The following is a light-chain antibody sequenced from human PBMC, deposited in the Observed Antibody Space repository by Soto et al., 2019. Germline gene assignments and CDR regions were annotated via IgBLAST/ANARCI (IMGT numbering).Light chain of an antibody. J-gene: IGKJ1*01. Sequence: EIELTQAAASLSAYVGDRVTITCRASQSISSYLNWYQQKPGKAPKLLIYAASSLQSGVPSRFSGSGSGTDFTLTISSLQPEHSATYYCHHSYSKTFGPRTKVDI. CDR2: AAS. CDR1: QSISSY. CDR3: HHSYSKT. V-gene: IGKV1-39*01.